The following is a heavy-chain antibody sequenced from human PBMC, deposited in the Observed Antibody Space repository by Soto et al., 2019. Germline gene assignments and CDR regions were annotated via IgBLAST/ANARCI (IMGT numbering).Heavy chain of an antibody. J-gene: IGHJ6*02. CDR2: VYSSGAT. Sequence: SETLSLTCTVSGDSVGNYYWSWIRQPAGRGLEWIGRVYSSGATNYNPSLNGRVTMSVDTSRNQFSLRLSSVTAADTAIYYCTKGPNWNYYYYGVDVWGQGTVVTVSS. CDR3: TKGPNWNYYYYGVDV. D-gene: IGHD1-20*01. V-gene: IGHV4-4*07. CDR1: GDSVGNYY.